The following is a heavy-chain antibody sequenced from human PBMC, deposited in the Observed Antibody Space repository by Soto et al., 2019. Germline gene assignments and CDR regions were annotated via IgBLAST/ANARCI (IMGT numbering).Heavy chain of an antibody. CDR2: INHSGST. CDR3: ARDRAARRIYGALGHSFDI. V-gene: IGHV4-34*01. D-gene: IGHD6-6*01. J-gene: IGHJ3*02. CDR1: GGSFSGYY. Sequence: QVQLQQWGAGLLKPSETLSLTCAVYGGSFSGYYWSWIRQPPGKGLEWIGEINHSGSTNYNPSLKSRVTISIVTSKNQFSLKLSSVTAADTAVYYCARDRAARRIYGALGHSFDIWGQGTMVTVSS.